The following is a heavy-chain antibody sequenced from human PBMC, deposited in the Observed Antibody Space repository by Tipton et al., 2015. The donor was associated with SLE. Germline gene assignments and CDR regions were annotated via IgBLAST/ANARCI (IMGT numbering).Heavy chain of an antibody. J-gene: IGHJ4*02. D-gene: IGHD3-22*01. Sequence: SLRLSCAASGFTVSSTYMSWVRQAPGKGLEWVSVIHSDGTTYYAGSVEGRVTISRDNSKNTLYLQMGSLRTDDMAVYYCARDYYDSSGFFGYWGQGTLVTVSS. CDR1: GFTVSSTY. CDR3: ARDYYDSSGFFGY. V-gene: IGHV3-66*01. CDR2: IHSDGTT.